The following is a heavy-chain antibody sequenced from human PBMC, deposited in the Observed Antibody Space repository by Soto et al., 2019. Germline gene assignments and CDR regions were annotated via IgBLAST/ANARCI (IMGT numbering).Heavy chain of an antibody. CDR3: ARDFSMVPVAPGY. V-gene: IGHV1-3*01. Sequence: ASVKVSCKASGYTFTSYAIHWVRQAPGQRLEWMGWINAGNSDTKYSQKFQGRVTITSDTSASTAYMELSSLKSEDTAVYYCARDFSMVPVAPGYWGQGTLVTVSS. CDR1: GYTFTSYA. CDR2: INAGNSDT. D-gene: IGHD3-10*01. J-gene: IGHJ4*02.